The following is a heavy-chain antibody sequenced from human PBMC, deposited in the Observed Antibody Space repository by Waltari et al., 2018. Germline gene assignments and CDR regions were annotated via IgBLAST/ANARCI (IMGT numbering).Heavy chain of an antibody. CDR2: MSPDGSAK. D-gene: IGHD1-26*01. J-gene: IGHJ1*01. V-gene: IGHV3-7*03. CDR3: SINDAWSFRV. Sequence: EVQLVESGGGLVQPGESLRLSCGASVFTFSSYWLFWVRQAPGKGLEWVSNMSPDGSAKYYGDSVRGRFTVSRDNAQDSMYLHVNSLRAEDTAIYYCSINDAWSFRVWGQGTLVTVSS. CDR1: VFTFSSYW.